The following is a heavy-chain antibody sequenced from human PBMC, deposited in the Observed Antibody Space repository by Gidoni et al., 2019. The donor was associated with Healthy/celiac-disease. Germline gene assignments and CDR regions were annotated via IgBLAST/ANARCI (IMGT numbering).Heavy chain of an antibody. V-gene: IGHV1-69*01. J-gene: IGHJ5*02. CDR1: VGTFSSYA. CDR3: ARERPYSYGLLVWFDP. D-gene: IGHD5-18*01. CDR2: IIPIFGTA. Sequence: QVQLVQSGAEVKKPGPSVTVSCKASVGTFSSYASSWVPQAPGQGLEWRGGIIPIFGTANYAQKFQGRVTITADESTSTAYMELSSLRSEDTAVYYCARERPYSYGLLVWFDPWGQGTLVTVSS.